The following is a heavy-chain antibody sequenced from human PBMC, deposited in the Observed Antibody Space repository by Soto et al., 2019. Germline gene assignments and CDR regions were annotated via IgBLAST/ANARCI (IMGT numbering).Heavy chain of an antibody. CDR3: ARGIRGHYGFDV. Sequence: EVQLVESGGDLVQPGGSLSLSCAASGFTFSNYWMHWVRQAPGKGLVWVSRVKTDGSTYYADSVRGRFTIFRDNAKNTLYVQMNSQTVEATAVYFCARGIRGHYGFDVWGQGTLVTVSS. D-gene: IGHD5-12*01. J-gene: IGHJ3*01. CDR2: VKTDGST. V-gene: IGHV3-74*01. CDR1: GFTFSNYW.